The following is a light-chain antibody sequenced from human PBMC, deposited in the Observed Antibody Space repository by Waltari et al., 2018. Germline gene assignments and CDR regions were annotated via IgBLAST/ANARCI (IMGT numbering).Light chain of an antibody. CDR1: SGDVGGENY. CDR2: DVS. V-gene: IGLV2-14*01. Sequence: QSALTQPASVSGSPGQSITISCTGTSGDVGGENYVSWYQQHPGKAPKLMIYDVSNRPLGVSNRFSASQSGKTASLTISGVQAEDEGDYYCSSYASVSSLVFGGGTRLTVL. CDR3: SSYASVSSLV. J-gene: IGLJ2*01.